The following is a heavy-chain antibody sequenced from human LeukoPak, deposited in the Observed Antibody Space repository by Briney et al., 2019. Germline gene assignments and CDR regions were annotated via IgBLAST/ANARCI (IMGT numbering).Heavy chain of an antibody. V-gene: IGHV1-69*01. CDR3: ARDLEYPFHYGGNPLGY. D-gene: IGHD4-23*01. CDR2: IIPIFGTA. J-gene: IGHJ4*02. CDR1: GGTSSSYA. Sequence: SVKVSCEASGGTSSSYAISWVRQAPGQGLEWMGGIIPIFGTANYAQKFQGRVTITADESTSTAYMELSSLRSEDTAVYYCARDLEYPFHYGGNPLGYWGQGTLVTVSS.